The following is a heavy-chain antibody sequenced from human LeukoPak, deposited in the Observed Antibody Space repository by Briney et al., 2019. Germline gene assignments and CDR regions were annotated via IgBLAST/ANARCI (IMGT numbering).Heavy chain of an antibody. D-gene: IGHD3-9*01. Sequence: PGRSLRLSCAASGFTFSSYAMHWVRQAPGKGLEGVAFIRYDGSNKYYADSVKGRLTISRDNSKNTLYLQMNSLRAEDTAVYYCAKLVLRYFDWLMDYWGQGTLVTVSS. CDR2: IRYDGSNK. CDR3: AKLVLRYFDWLMDY. CDR1: GFTFSSYA. J-gene: IGHJ4*02. V-gene: IGHV3-30*02.